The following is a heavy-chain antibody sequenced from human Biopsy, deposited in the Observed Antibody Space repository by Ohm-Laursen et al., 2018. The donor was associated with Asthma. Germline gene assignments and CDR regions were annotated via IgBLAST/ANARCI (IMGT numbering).Heavy chain of an antibody. CDR1: GYTFISYA. D-gene: IGHD3-9*01. CDR3: ARTYYDFLAGQVNDAFAI. Sequence: ASVKVSCKASGYTFISYAIHWVRQAPGQRLEWMGWINAGNGNTKYSQKVQGRVTITRDTSASTAYMDLSSLRSEDTAVYYCARTYYDFLAGQVNDAFAIRGQGTMVTVSS. J-gene: IGHJ3*02. V-gene: IGHV1-3*01. CDR2: INAGNGNT.